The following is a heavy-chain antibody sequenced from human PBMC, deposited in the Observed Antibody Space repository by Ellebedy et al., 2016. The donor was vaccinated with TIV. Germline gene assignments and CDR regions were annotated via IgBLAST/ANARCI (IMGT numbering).Heavy chain of an antibody. CDR3: ATGSWGTILDSYYGLDV. CDR1: GYSFTDYY. J-gene: IGHJ6*02. V-gene: IGHV1-69-2*01. CDR2: VDPGDGKT. D-gene: IGHD1-1*01. Sequence: ASVKVSXXVSGYSFTDYYMHWVQQAPGKGLEWMGLVDPGDGKTIYAERFQGRVTIIADTSTDTAHMELSSLRSEDTAVYYCATGSWGTILDSYYGLDVWGHGTAVTVSS.